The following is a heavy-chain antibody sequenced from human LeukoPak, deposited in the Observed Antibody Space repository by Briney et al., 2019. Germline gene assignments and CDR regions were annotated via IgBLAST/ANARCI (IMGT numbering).Heavy chain of an antibody. CDR1: GFAVSSNY. CDR3: ARDSISSSSMDL. Sequence: GGSLRLSCAASGFAVSSNYMSWVRQAPGKGLEWVSVIYSSGGTYYADSVRGRFTISRDNSKNTLYLQMNSLRVEDMALYYCARDSISSSSMDLWGQGTLVTVS. J-gene: IGHJ4*02. CDR2: IYSSGGT. V-gene: IGHV3-53*05. D-gene: IGHD2-2*01.